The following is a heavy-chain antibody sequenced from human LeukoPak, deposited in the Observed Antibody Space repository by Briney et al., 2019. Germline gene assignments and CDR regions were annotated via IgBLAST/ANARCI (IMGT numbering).Heavy chain of an antibody. CDR2: INTCGGST. D-gene: IGHD5-12*01. Sequence: GASVKVSCKASGYTFTSYYMHWVRQAPGQGLEWMGIINTCGGSTSYAQKFQGRVTMTRDTSTSTVYMELSSLRSEDTAVYYCARDRLDGYSGYDYYYYYGMDVWGQGTTVTVSS. J-gene: IGHJ6*02. CDR3: ARDRLDGYSGYDYYYYYGMDV. CDR1: GYTFTSYY. V-gene: IGHV1-46*01.